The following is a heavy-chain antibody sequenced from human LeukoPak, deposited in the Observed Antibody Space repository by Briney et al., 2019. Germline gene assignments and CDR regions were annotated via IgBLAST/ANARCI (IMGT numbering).Heavy chain of an antibody. CDR2: IYYTGSP. Sequence: PSETLSLTCTVSGGSISGYYWSWFRQPPGMGLEWIGYIYYTGSPNYNPSLKSRVTISVDTPNNQFSLRLSSVTAADTAVYYCARHANDGDYPLDYWGQGTLVTVSS. V-gene: IGHV4-59*08. CDR1: GGSISGYY. D-gene: IGHD4-17*01. CDR3: ARHANDGDYPLDY. J-gene: IGHJ4*02.